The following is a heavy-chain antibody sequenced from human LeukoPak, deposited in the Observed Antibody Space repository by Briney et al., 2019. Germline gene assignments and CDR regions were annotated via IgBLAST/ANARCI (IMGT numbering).Heavy chain of an antibody. Sequence: PSETLSLTCTVSGGSISSSSYYWGWIRQPPGKGLEGIGSIYYSGSTYYNPSLKSRATISVDTSKNQFSLKLSSVPAADTAVYYCARRKDTAMVSRFDYWGQGTLVTVSS. CDR2: IYYSGST. J-gene: IGHJ4*02. D-gene: IGHD5-18*01. V-gene: IGHV4-39*07. CDR1: GGSISSSSYY. CDR3: ARRKDTAMVSRFDY.